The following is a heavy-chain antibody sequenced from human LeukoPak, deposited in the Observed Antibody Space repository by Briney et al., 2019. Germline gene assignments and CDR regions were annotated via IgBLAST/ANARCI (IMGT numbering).Heavy chain of an antibody. CDR3: ASLYGSGSYYNPYYYGMDV. J-gene: IGHJ6*02. CDR2: ISSSGSTI. Sequence: GGSLRLSCAASGFTFNDYYMSWIRQAPGKGLVWVSYISSSGSTIYYADSVKGRFTISRDNAKNSLYLQMNSLRAEDTAVYYCASLYGSGSYYNPYYYGMDVWGQGTTVTVSS. CDR1: GFTFNDYY. D-gene: IGHD3-10*01. V-gene: IGHV3-11*01.